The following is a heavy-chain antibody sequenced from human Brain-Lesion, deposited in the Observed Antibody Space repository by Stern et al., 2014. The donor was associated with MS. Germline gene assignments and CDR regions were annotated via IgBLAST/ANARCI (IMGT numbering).Heavy chain of an antibody. J-gene: IGHJ6*02. V-gene: IGHV1-2*02. CDR2: INPNTGGT. Sequence: VQLVESGDEVKKPGASVKASCKTSGYIFTGYYIHWVRQAPGQGLEWMAWINPNTGGTKYAQKFQGRGTMSRDTSISTAYVELSSLTSDDTAVYYCARDHSLGMDVWGQGTTVTVSS. CDR1: GYIFTGYY. CDR3: ARDHSLGMDV. D-gene: IGHD2-15*01.